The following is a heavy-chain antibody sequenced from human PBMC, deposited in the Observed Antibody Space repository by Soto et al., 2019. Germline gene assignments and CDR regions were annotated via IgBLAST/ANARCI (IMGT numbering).Heavy chain of an antibody. Sequence: QVQLVQSGAEVKKPGSSVKVSCKASGGTFSSYAISWVRQAPGQGLEWMGGIIPIFGTANYAQKFQGRVTSTADEFTSTDYMELSSLRSEDTAVYYCARDGGIVRVMATGWFDPWGQGTLVTVSS. D-gene: IGHD1-26*01. V-gene: IGHV1-69*12. CDR2: IIPIFGTA. CDR3: ARDGGIVRVMATGWFDP. CDR1: GGTFSSYA. J-gene: IGHJ5*02.